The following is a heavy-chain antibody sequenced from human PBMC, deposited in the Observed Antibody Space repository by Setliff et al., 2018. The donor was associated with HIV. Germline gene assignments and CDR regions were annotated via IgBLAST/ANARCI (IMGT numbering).Heavy chain of an antibody. CDR1: GFTFSTHA. D-gene: IGHD3-22*01. V-gene: IGHV3-23*01. J-gene: IGHJ4*02. CDR2: ISASGGST. CDR3: AIHFDTSGHYSPIDS. Sequence: GGSLRLSCAASGFTFSTHAMSWVRQAPGKGLEWVSAISASGGSTYYADSVKGRFTISGDNSKNTLYLQMNSLRAEDTAVYYCAIHFDTSGHYSPIDSWGQGTLVTVSS.